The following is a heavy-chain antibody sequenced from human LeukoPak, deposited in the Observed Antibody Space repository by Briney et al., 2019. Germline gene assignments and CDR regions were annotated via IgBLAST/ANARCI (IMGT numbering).Heavy chain of an antibody. V-gene: IGHV4-34*01. D-gene: IGHD3-10*01. J-gene: IGHJ5*02. Sequence: SETLSLTCAVYGGSFSGYYWSWIRQPPGKGLEWIGEINHSGSTNSNPSLKSRVTISVDTSKNQFSLKLSSVTAADTAVYYCARGSGGIWFDPWGQGTLVTVSS. CDR2: INHSGST. CDR1: GGSFSGYY. CDR3: ARGSGGIWFDP.